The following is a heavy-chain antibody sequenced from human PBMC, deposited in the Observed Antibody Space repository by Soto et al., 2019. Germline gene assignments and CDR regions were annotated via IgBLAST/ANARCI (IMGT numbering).Heavy chain of an antibody. CDR3: AGDDSTVTTLYY. CDR1: GGSISSGDYY. V-gene: IGHV4-30-4*01. Sequence: SETLSLTCTVSGGSISSGDYYWSWIRQPPGKGLEWIGYIYYSGSTYYNPSLKSRVTISVDTSKNQFSLKLSSVTAADTAVYYCAGDDSTVTTLYYWGQGTLVTVSS. D-gene: IGHD4-17*01. CDR2: IYYSGST. J-gene: IGHJ4*02.